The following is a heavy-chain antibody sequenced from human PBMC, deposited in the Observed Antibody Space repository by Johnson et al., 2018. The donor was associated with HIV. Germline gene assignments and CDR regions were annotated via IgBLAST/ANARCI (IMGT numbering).Heavy chain of an antibody. J-gene: IGHJ3*02. CDR3: AKSHASFELSGEDVFHI. D-gene: IGHD1-26*01. V-gene: IGHV3-30*18. CDR2: MSFDETNS. CDR1: GFTFSSYG. Sequence: QVQLVESGGGVVQPGRSLRLSCAASGFTFSSYGMHWVRQAPGKGLQWVAVMSFDETNSYDSDSVDVKGRFTISRDNSKNTLYLQMTSLRSEDTAVYYCAKSHASFELSGEDVFHIWGQGTMVTVSS.